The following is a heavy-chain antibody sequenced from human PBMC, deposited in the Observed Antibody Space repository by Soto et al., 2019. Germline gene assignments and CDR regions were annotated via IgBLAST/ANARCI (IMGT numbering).Heavy chain of an antibody. CDR1: GFTFTSSA. V-gene: IGHV1-58*01. CDR3: AADKGRTLRYYFDY. CDR2: IVVGSGNT. J-gene: IGHJ4*02. D-gene: IGHD1-1*01. Sequence: SVKVSCKASGFTFTSSAVQWVRQARGQRLEWIGWIVVGSGNTNYAQKFQERVTITRDMSTSTAYMELSSLRSEDTAVYYCAADKGRTLRYYFDYWGRGTLVTVSS.